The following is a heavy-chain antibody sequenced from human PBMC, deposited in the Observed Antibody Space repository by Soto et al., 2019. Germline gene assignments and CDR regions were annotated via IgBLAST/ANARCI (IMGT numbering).Heavy chain of an antibody. Sequence: SETLSLTCSVSGDSISNSRFYWAWIRQPPGEGFEWIGSIYHTGNAYYNPSLKSRVTISVDTSNNQFSLKLTSVTAADAALYYCARDFFDSSDYTTNWFDPWGQGTLVTVSS. CDR1: GDSISNSRFY. V-gene: IGHV4-39*01. D-gene: IGHD3-22*01. CDR3: ARDFFDSSDYTTNWFDP. J-gene: IGHJ5*02. CDR2: IYHTGNA.